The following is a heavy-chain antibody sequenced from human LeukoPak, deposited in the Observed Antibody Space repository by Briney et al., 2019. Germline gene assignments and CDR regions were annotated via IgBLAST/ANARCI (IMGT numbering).Heavy chain of an antibody. CDR3: ARETSHNLVALDY. Sequence: ASVKVSCKASGYTFTGYYMHWVRQAPGQGLEWMGWVNPNSGGTNYAQKFQGRVTMTRDTSISTAYMELSRLRSDDTAVYYCARETSHNLVALDYWGQGTLVTVSS. J-gene: IGHJ4*02. CDR2: VNPNSGGT. V-gene: IGHV1-2*02. CDR1: GYTFTGYY. D-gene: IGHD5-12*01.